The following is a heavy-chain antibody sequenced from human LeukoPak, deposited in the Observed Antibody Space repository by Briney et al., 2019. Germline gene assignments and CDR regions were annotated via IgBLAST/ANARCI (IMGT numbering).Heavy chain of an antibody. CDR3: VREDTPATANY. D-gene: IGHD2-21*02. Sequence: PGGSLRLSCTASGFTFSNYAMTWVRQAPGKGLEWVSTISGSGGSIHYADSVTGRFTISRDNSKDTLFLQMHSLRPGDTAVYYCVREDTPATANYWGQGTLVTISS. CDR1: GFTFSNYA. CDR2: ISGSGGSI. J-gene: IGHJ4*02. V-gene: IGHV3-23*01.